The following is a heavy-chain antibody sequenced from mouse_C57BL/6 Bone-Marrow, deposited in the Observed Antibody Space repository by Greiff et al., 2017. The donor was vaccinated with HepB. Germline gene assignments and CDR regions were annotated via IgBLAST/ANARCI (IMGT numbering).Heavy chain of an antibody. CDR3: ALIYYDYDGFAY. CDR2: ISNLAYSI. V-gene: IGHV5-15*01. J-gene: IGHJ3*01. D-gene: IGHD2-4*01. CDR1: GFTFSDYG. Sequence: VQLKESGGGLVQPGGSLKLSCAASGFTFSDYGMAWVRQAPRKGPEWVAFISNLAYSIYYADTVTGRFTISRENAKNTLYLEMSSLRSEDTAMYYCALIYYDYDGFAYWGQGTLVTVSA.